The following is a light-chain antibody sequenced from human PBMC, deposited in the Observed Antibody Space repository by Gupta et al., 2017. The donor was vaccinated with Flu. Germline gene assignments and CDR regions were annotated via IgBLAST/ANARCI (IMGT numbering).Light chain of an antibody. CDR3: CSYAGSYTYV. V-gene: IGLV2-11*01. CDR2: DVS. CDR1: SSDVGGYNY. Sequence: QSALTQPRSVSGSPGQSVTISCTGTSSDVGGYNYVSWYQQHPGKAPKLMIYDVSKRPSGVPDRFSGSKSGNTASLTSSGLQAEDEADYYCCSYAGSYTYVVGTGTKVTVL. J-gene: IGLJ1*01.